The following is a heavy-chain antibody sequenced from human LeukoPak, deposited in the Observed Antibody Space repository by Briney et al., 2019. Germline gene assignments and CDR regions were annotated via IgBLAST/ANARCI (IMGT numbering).Heavy chain of an antibody. CDR2: IKPDGSEK. J-gene: IGHJ6*03. Sequence: VFRWRTCLASRSTCSSKWTIWVGHVPGKVLEWVATIKPDGSEKYYVDFVEGPFTISRDNAKNSMYMQMNSLRAEDTAVYYCARMGYYGSGSSYYYYYYMDVWGKGTTVTVSS. CDR3: ARMGYYGSGSSYYYYYYMDV. CDR1: RSTCSSKW. D-gene: IGHD3-10*01. V-gene: IGHV3-7*01.